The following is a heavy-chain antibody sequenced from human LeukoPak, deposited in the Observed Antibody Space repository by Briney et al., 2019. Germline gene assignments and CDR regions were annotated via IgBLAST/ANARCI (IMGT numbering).Heavy chain of an antibody. V-gene: IGHV6-1*01. CDR3: ASSPYTAMVTRFDY. J-gene: IGHJ4*02. CDR2: TYYRSKWYN. D-gene: IGHD5-18*01. Sequence: SQTLSLTCAISGDSVSRNTAGWNWIRQSPSRGLEWLGRTYYRSKWYNDFAPSVRNRITINPDTSKNQFSLKLSSVTAADTAVYYCASSPYTAMVTRFDYWGQGTLVTVSS. CDR1: GDSVSRNTAG.